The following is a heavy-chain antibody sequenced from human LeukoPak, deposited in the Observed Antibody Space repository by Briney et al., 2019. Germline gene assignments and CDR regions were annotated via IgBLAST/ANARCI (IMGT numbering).Heavy chain of an antibody. CDR3: ASSSWSNYFDY. Sequence: GSLRLSCAASGFTVSSNYMSWVRQAPGKGLEWVSVIYSGGSTYYADSVKGRFTISRDNSKNTLYLQMNSLRAEDTAVYYCASSSWSNYFDYWGQGTLVTVSS. J-gene: IGHJ4*02. V-gene: IGHV3-66*01. CDR1: GFTVSSNY. D-gene: IGHD6-13*01. CDR2: IYSGGST.